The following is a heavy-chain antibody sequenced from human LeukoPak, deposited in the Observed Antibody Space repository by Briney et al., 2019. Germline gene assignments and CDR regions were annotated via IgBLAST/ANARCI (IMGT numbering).Heavy chain of an antibody. V-gene: IGHV3-48*03. J-gene: IGHJ4*02. CDR2: ISSSGSTI. CDR1: GFPFSSYE. CDR3: ARYSNWDVDY. D-gene: IGHD4-11*01. Sequence: GGSLRLSCAASGFPFSSYEMNWVRQAPGKGLEWVSYISSSGSTIYYADSVKGRFTISRDNAKNSLYLQMNSLRAEDTAVYYCARYSNWDVDYWGQGTLVTVSS.